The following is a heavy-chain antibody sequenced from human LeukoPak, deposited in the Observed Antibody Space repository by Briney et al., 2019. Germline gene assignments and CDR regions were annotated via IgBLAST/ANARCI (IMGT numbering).Heavy chain of an antibody. Sequence: PSQTLSLTCTVSGGSISSSSYYWGWIRQPPGKGLEWIGSIYYSGSTYYNPSLKGRVTISVDTSKNQFSLKLSSVTAADTAVYYCASTTYYYGSGSYYNVVDYWGQGTLVTVSS. D-gene: IGHD3-10*01. CDR1: GGSISSSSYY. J-gene: IGHJ4*02. V-gene: IGHV4-39*01. CDR2: IYYSGST. CDR3: ASTTYYYGSGSYYNVVDY.